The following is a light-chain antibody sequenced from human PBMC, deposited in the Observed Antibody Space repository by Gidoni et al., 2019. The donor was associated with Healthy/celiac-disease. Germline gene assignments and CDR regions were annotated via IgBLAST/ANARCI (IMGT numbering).Light chain of an antibody. J-gene: IGKJ1*01. CDR3: HQYYSYPHT. V-gene: IGKV1-8*01. Sequence: IWLTQSPSSFSASTGDRVTLTCRVSQGISSYLAGYQQKPGRAPKLLIYAASTLQSGVPSGFGGGGSGKVFTLTIGCLQSEDFATYYCHQYYSYPHTFGQGTKVEIK. CDR1: QGISSY. CDR2: AAS.